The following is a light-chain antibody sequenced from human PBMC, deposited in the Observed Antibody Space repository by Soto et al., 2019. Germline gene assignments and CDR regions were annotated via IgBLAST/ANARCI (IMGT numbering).Light chain of an antibody. CDR1: QTIDTW. J-gene: IGKJ2*01. CDR2: DAS. V-gene: IGKV1-5*01. CDR3: QQYYSYRYT. Sequence: DIQMTQSPSTLSASVGDRVIITCPASQTIDTWLAWYQQKSGKAPNLLIYDASTLQSGVPSRFSGSASGPDFTLTINILQPDDFATYSCQQYYSYRYTFGQGTKVDIK.